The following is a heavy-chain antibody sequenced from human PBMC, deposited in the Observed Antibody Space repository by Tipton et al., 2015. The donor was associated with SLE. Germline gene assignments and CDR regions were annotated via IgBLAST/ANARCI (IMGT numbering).Heavy chain of an antibody. CDR2: INYSGST. CDR3: ARDALEGRVY. D-gene: IGHD3-16*02. CDR1: GGSFSSYH. J-gene: IGHJ4*01. V-gene: IGHV4-34*01. Sequence: TLSLTCAVYGGSFSSYHWSWIRQPPGKGLEWIGKINYSGSTNYNPSLKSRVTISVDTSKNQFSLKLSSVTAADTAVYYCARDALEGRVYWGHGTLVTVSS.